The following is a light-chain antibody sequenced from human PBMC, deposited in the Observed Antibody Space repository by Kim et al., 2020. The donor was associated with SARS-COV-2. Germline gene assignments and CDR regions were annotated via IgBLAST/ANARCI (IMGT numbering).Light chain of an antibody. CDR3: QAWDSSTVV. J-gene: IGLJ2*01. Sequence: SYELTQPPSVSVPPGQTASITCSGDKLGDKYACWYQQKPGQSPVLVIYQDSKRPSGIPERFSGSNSGNTATLTISGTQAMDEADYYCQAWDSSTVVFGGGTQRTVL. V-gene: IGLV3-1*01. CDR2: QDS. CDR1: KLGDKY.